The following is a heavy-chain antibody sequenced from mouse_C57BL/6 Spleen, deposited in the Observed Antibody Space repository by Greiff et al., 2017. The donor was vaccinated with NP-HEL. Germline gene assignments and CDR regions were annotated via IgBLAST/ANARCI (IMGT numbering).Heavy chain of an antibody. Sequence: QVQLKESGPELVKPGASVKISCKASGYAFSSSWMNWVKQRPGKGLEWIGRIYPGDGDTNYNGKFKGKATLTADKSSSTADRQRSSLTSEDSAVYCCARDYYGSSYVGYWGQGTTLTVSS. V-gene: IGHV1-82*01. CDR3: ARDYYGSSYVGY. D-gene: IGHD1-1*01. CDR1: GYAFSSSW. J-gene: IGHJ2*01. CDR2: IYPGDGDT.